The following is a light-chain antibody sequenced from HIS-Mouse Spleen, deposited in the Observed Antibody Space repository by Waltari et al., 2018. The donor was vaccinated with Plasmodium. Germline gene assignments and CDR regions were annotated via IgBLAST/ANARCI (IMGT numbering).Light chain of an antibody. J-gene: IGLJ3*02. CDR2: EDS. V-gene: IGLV3-10*01. CDR1: ALPKKY. CDR3: YSTDSSGNHRV. Sequence: SYELTQPPSVPVSPGQTARTPSPGDALPKKYPYWYQQKSGQAPVLVIYEDSKRPSGIPERFSGSSSGTMATLTISGAQVEDEADYYCYSTDSSGNHRVFGGGTKLTVL.